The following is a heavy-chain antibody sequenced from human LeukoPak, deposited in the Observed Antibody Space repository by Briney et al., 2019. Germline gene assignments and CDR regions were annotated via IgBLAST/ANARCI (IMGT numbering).Heavy chain of an antibody. CDR1: GFTFSSYA. CDR2: ISYDGSNK. CDR3: AREGHYYYYMDV. Sequence: PGGSLRLSCAASGFTFSSYAMHWVRQAPGKGLEWVAVISYDGSNKYYADSVKGRFTISRDNAKNSLYLQMNSLGAEDTAVYYCAREGHYYYYMDVWGKGTTVTVSS. V-gene: IGHV3-30-3*01. J-gene: IGHJ6*03.